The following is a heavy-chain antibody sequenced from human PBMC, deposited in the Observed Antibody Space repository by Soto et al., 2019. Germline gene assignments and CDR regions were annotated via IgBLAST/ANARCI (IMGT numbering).Heavy chain of an antibody. J-gene: IGHJ4*02. CDR3: ARGRYGDY. D-gene: IGHD1-1*01. V-gene: IGHV1-18*01. CDR1: GYGFTTYG. CDR2: ISAHNGNT. Sequence: QVHLVQSGAEVKKPGASVKVSCKGSGYGFTTYGITWVRQAPGQGLEWMAWISAHNGNTNYAQKLQGRVTVTRDTPTSTAYMELRSLRSDDTAGYSCARGRYGDYWGQGALVTVSS.